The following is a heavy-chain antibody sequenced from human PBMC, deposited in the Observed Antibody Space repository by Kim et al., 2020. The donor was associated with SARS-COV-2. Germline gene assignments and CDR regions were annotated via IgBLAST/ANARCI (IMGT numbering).Heavy chain of an antibody. D-gene: IGHD1-26*01. Sequence: GGSLRLSCAASGFTFSSYGMHWVRQAPGKGLEWVAVIWYDGSNKYYADSVKGRFTISRDNSKNTLYLQMNSLRAEDTAVYYCARGKGATSYYGMDVWGQGTTVTVSS. V-gene: IGHV3-33*01. CDR1: GFTFSSYG. J-gene: IGHJ6*02. CDR3: ARGKGATSYYGMDV. CDR2: IWYDGSNK.